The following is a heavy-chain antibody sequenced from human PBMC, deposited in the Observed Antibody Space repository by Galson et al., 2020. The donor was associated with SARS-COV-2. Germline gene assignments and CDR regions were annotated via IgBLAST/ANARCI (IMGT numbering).Heavy chain of an antibody. D-gene: IGHD5-12*01. V-gene: IGHV3-11*01. CDR1: GFTFSDYY. CDR3: ARVVARSSAGYY. Sequence: GGSLRLSCPAPGFTFSDYYMTWIRQAPGKGLEWVSYIGGSGSSIYYADSVKGRFTISRDNAKNSLYLQMNSLRDEDTAVYYCARVVARSSAGYYWGQGTLVTVSS. J-gene: IGHJ4*02. CDR2: IGGSGSSI.